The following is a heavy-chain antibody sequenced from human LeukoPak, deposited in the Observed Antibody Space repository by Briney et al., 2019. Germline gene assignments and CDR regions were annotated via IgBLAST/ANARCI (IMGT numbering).Heavy chain of an antibody. J-gene: IGHJ4*02. CDR2: IRYDGSNK. CDR1: GFTFSSYG. V-gene: IGHV3-30*02. D-gene: IGHD1-26*01. Sequence: PGGSLRLPCAASGFTFSSYGMHWVRQAPGKGLEGVAFIRYDGSNKYYADSVKGRFTISRDNSKNTLYLQMNSLRAEDTVVYYCAKDGGGSGSHFDYWGQGTLVTVSS. CDR3: AKDGGGSGSHFDY.